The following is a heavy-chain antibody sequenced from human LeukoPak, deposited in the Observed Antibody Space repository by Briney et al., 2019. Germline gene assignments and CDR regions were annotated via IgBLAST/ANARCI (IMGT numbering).Heavy chain of an antibody. V-gene: IGHV1-18*01. CDR1: GYTFTSYG. CDR2: ISAYNGNT. CDR3: ARDSGIVVVVAAVDY. D-gene: IGHD2-15*01. J-gene: IGHJ4*02. Sequence: GASVKVSCKASGYTFTSYGIIWVRQAPGQGLEWMGWISAYNGNTNYAQKLQGRVTMTTDTSTSTAYMELRSLRSDDTAVYYCARDSGIVVVVAAVDYWGQGTLVTVSS.